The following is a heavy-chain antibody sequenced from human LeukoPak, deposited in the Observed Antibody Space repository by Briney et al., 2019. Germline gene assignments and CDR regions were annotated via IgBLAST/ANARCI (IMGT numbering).Heavy chain of an antibody. D-gene: IGHD5-12*01. J-gene: IGHJ4*02. CDR2: IYYSGST. V-gene: IGHV4-31*03. CDR3: ASGYEGDWQNFDY. CDR1: GGSISSGGYY. Sequence: PSETLSLTCTVSGGSISSGGYYWSWIRQHPGKGLEWIGYIYYSGSTYYNPSLKSRVTISVDTSKNQFSLKLSSVTAADAAVYYCASGYEGDWQNFDYWGQGTLVTVSS.